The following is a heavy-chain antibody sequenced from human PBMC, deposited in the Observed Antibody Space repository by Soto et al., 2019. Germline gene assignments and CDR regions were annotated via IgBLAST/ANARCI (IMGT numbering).Heavy chain of an antibody. Sequence: PGGSLRLSCAASVFTFSRHGMHWVRQTPGKGLEWLAVILNDASGHWYADSVKGRFTISRDNFENTLYLQMNGLRLEDTAMYYCARDDDYHDNGFDYWGQGTLVTVSS. V-gene: IGHV3-33*01. CDR2: ILNDASGH. D-gene: IGHD4-17*01. CDR1: VFTFSRHG. CDR3: ARDDDYHDNGFDY. J-gene: IGHJ4*02.